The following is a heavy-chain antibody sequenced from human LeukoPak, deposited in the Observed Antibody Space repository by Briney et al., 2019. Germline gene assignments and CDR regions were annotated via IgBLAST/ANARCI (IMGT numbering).Heavy chain of an antibody. CDR3: ARDSFYCLGDSCYSAKGIFEY. CDR2: ISSSSSDI. D-gene: IGHD2-15*01. J-gene: IGHJ4*02. Sequence: PGGSLRLSCKASGFDFSSYSMNWARQAPGKGLEWVSTISSSSSDIYYADSMKARITISRDNDKKSLFLQINSLRVEDTAVYYCARDSFYCLGDSCYSAKGIFEYWGQGTLVTVSS. V-gene: IGHV3-21*01. CDR1: GFDFSSYS.